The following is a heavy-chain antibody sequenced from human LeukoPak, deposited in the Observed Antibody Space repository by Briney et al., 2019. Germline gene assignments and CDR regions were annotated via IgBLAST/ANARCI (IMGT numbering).Heavy chain of an antibody. CDR1: GFTFSSYS. Sequence: GGSLRLSCAASGFTFSSYSMNWVRQAPGKGLEWVSSISSSSSYIYYADSVKGRFTISRDNAKNSLHLQMNSLRAEDTAVYYCARGTRRRYYYDSSGYSDYWGQGTLVTVSS. D-gene: IGHD3-22*01. CDR2: ISSSSSYI. J-gene: IGHJ4*02. CDR3: ARGTRRRYYYDSSGYSDY. V-gene: IGHV3-21*01.